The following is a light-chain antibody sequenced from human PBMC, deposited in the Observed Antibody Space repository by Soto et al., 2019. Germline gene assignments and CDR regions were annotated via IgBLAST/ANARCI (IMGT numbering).Light chain of an antibody. J-gene: IGKJ4*01. CDR3: QHYDSSPRT. CDR1: QSVSSSY. V-gene: IGKV3-20*01. CDR2: GAS. Sequence: EIVLPQSPGTLSLSPGERATLSCRASQSVSSSYLAWYQQKPGQAPRLLIYGASSRATGIPARCSGSGSGTDITLTISSLETEEFPVYYCQHYDSSPRTVGVGTKVEIK.